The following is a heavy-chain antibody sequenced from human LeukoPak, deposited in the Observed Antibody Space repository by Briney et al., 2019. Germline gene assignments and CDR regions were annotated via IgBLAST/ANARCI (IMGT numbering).Heavy chain of an antibody. CDR3: AKDKDSSGYYYSDI. J-gene: IGHJ3*02. CDR1: GFTFSSYG. Sequence: GRSLRLSCEASGFTFSSYGMHWVRQAPGKGLEWVAVISYDGSNKYYADSVKGRFTISRDNSKNTLYLQMNSLRAEDTAVYYCAKDKDSSGYYYSDIWGQGTMVTVSS. V-gene: IGHV3-30*18. D-gene: IGHD3-22*01. CDR2: ISYDGSNK.